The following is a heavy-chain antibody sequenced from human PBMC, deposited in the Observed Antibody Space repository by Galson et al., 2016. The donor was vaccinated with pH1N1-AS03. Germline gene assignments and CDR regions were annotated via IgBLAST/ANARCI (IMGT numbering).Heavy chain of an antibody. J-gene: IGHJ4*02. D-gene: IGHD6-6*01. CDR3: AKDSSSNEQGY. Sequence: SVKVSCKASGGTFSSDGISWVRQAPGQGPEWMGGIIPMIGTANYAQKFQGRVTITADESTSTAYMEMSSLSAEDTAIYYCAKDSSSNEQGYWGPGTLVTVSS. CDR1: GGTFSSDG. V-gene: IGHV1-69*13. CDR2: IIPMIGTA.